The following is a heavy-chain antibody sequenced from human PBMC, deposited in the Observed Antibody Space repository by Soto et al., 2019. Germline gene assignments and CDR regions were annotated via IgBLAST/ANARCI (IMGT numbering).Heavy chain of an antibody. D-gene: IGHD6-19*01. CDR1: VVTFIDYY. Sequence: QVYLVESGGGLVKPGGYLRFSCEASVVTFIDYYMTWIRQAPGKGLEWVAHIGSSGSTINHADSVKGRFTISRDNAKNSLYLQMNSLRDVDTAVYYCARAGGSGWSLDFWGQGTLVTVSS. CDR2: IGSSGSTI. CDR3: ARAGGSGWSLDF. V-gene: IGHV3-11*01. J-gene: IGHJ4*02.